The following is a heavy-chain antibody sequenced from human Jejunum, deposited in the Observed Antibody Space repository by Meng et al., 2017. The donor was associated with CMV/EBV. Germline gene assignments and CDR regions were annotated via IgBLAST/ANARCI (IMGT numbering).Heavy chain of an antibody. D-gene: IGHD6-25*01. V-gene: IGHV4-59*01. CDR2: IYFSGST. Sequence: CIVSGGSISSFSWSCIRQPPGEGLEWIGYIYFSGSTHSTPSLKSRVTISVDTSKNQFSLKLWSVTAADTAVYYCASGGYNRPLDYWGQGTRVTVSS. CDR3: ASGGYNRPLDY. CDR1: GGSISSFS. J-gene: IGHJ4*02.